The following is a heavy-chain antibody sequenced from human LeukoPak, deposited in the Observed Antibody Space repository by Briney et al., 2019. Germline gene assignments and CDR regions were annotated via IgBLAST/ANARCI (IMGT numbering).Heavy chain of an antibody. J-gene: IGHJ4*02. CDR3: ARDLDPSSSPFPYYFDY. D-gene: IGHD6-6*01. Sequence: HPGGSLRLSCEASGFTFSNHWMHWVRQAPGKGLEWVSAISGSGGSTYYADSVKGRFTISRDNSKNTLYLQMNSLRAVDTAVYYCARDLDPSSSPFPYYFDYWGQGTLVTVSS. CDR1: GFTFSNHW. CDR2: ISGSGGST. V-gene: IGHV3-23*01.